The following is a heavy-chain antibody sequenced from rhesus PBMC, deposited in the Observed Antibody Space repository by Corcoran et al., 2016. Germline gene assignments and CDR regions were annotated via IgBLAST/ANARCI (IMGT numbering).Heavy chain of an antibody. Sequence: QVQLQESGPGLVRPSETLSLPCAFSGGSISRGFGWSWFRQPPGRGLEWIGHIYGSIGSTYYNPSLKSRVTISKDTSKNQFSLKLSSVTAADTAVYYCAREVARTETYGLDSWGQGVVVTVSS. V-gene: IGHV4S7*01. CDR1: GGSISRGFG. D-gene: IGHD2-15*01. CDR2: IYGSIGST. J-gene: IGHJ6*01. CDR3: AREVARTETYGLDS.